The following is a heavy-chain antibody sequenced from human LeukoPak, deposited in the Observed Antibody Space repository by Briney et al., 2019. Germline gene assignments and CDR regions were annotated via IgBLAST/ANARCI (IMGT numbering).Heavy chain of an antibody. Sequence: ASVKVSCKTFGYPFSSCGINWVRQAPGQGLEWMGWISGYNGDTNYAQKFQGRVTMTTDTSTNTAYMDLRRLRSDDTAVYYCAKEGGQQLVTNWFDPWGQGTLVTVSS. CDR1: GYPFSSCG. V-gene: IGHV1-18*01. D-gene: IGHD6-13*01. CDR2: ISGYNGDT. CDR3: AKEGGQQLVTNWFDP. J-gene: IGHJ5*02.